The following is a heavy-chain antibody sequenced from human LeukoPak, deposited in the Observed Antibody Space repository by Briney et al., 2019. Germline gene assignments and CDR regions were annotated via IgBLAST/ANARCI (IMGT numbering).Heavy chain of an antibody. Sequence: GGSLRLSCAASGFTFDDYAMHWVRQAPGKGLEWVSTFSGTSSNSYADAVKGRVTISRDNSKNTLYLQMNSLRAEDTAVYYCAKLKQWQPQRYFFEYWGQGALVTVAS. CDR3: AKLKQWQPQRYFFEY. D-gene: IGHD6-19*01. CDR2: FSGTSSN. J-gene: IGHJ4*02. CDR1: GFTFDDYA. V-gene: IGHV3-23*01.